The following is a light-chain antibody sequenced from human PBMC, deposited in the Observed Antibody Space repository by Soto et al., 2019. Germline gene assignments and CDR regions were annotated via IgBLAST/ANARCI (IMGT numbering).Light chain of an antibody. CDR2: DAS. Sequence: EIVLTQSPGTLSLSPGERATLSCRASQSVGSNKSAWYQQKRGQAPRLLMYDASTRATGIPDRFSGSGSGTDFTLTISILEPEDGAVEYCQQYGSTPLLFGGGTQVEIK. V-gene: IGKV3-20*01. CDR3: QQYGSTPLL. J-gene: IGKJ4*01. CDR1: QSVGSNK.